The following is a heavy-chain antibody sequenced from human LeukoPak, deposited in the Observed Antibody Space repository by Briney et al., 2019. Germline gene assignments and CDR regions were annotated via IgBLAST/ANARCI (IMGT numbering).Heavy chain of an antibody. CDR2: LSPFFGTA. J-gene: IGHJ5*02. D-gene: IGHD2-15*01. CDR1: GCTVSSYA. V-gene: IGHV1-69*13. CDR3: ARDRPYCSGGSCYPNWFDP. Sequence: SLKVSCRASGCTVSSYASSWVRQDPGQGLEWMGGLSPFFGTANYAQKFQGRVTITADESTSTAYMELSSLRSEDTAVYYCARDRPYCSGGSCYPNWFDPWGQGTLVTVSS.